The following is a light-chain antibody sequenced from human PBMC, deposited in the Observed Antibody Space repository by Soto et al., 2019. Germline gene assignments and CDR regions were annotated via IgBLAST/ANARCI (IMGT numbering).Light chain of an antibody. Sequence: DIQMTQSPSTLSASVGDRVTITCRASQSISSWLAWYQQKPGKAPQLLIYKASTLQSGVPSRFSGSGCGTEFTLVISSLQPDYSATYYRQHYNDNCTFGQGTKVEIK. CDR2: KAS. CDR3: QHYNDNCT. CDR1: QSISSW. J-gene: IGKJ1*01. V-gene: IGKV1-5*03.